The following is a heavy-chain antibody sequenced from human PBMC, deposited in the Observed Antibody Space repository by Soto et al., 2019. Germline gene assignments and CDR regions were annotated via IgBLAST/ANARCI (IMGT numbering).Heavy chain of an antibody. CDR2: IDSSGEK. D-gene: IGHD6-19*01. CDR3: ARRHLAVAVSPWFDP. Sequence: QVTLKESGPVLVKPTETLTLRCTVSGLSITDSEMGVSWIRQPPGQPLERLAHIDSSGEKSYRTFLKSRLASSKDTSKSQIVLTMTNMDPADTATYYCARRHLAVAVSPWFDPWGQGIPVTVSS. J-gene: IGHJ5*02. CDR1: GLSITDSEMG. V-gene: IGHV2-26*01.